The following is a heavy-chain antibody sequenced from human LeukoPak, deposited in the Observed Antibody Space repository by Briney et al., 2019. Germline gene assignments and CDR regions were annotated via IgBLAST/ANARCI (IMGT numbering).Heavy chain of an antibody. Sequence: RGSLRLSCAASGFTFSSYGMHWVRQAPGKGLEWVAVIWYNGSNKYYADSVKGRFTISRDNSKNTLYLQMNSLRAEDTAVYYCARDTSITMVRGVIMPFDYWGQGTLVTVSS. CDR1: GFTFSSYG. V-gene: IGHV3-33*01. D-gene: IGHD3-10*01. CDR3: ARDTSITMVRGVIMPFDY. CDR2: IWYNGSNK. J-gene: IGHJ4*02.